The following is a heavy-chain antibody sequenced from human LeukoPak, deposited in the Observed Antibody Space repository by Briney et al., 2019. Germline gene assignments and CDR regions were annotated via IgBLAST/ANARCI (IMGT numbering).Heavy chain of an antibody. CDR1: GFTFSTYW. Sequence: GGSLRLSCAASGFTFSTYWMTWVRQAPGKGLEWVANINQGGSEKYYVDSVKGRFTISRDNAKNSLYLQVNSLRAEDTAVYYCAGQDWLGDRYYFDYWGQGSLVTVSS. J-gene: IGHJ4*02. CDR2: INQGGSEK. D-gene: IGHD3-9*01. CDR3: AGQDWLGDRYYFDY. V-gene: IGHV3-7*01.